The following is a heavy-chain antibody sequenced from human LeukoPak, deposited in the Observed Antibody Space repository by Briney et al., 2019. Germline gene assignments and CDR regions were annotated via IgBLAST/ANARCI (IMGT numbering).Heavy chain of an antibody. CDR1: GFTFSNYA. Sequence: GGSLRLSCAASGFTFSNYAMSWVRQAPGKGLEWVSTLSGIGGITNYADSVKGWFTISRDNSKSTLYLQMNSLRAEDTAVYYCAKDYRYYYMDVWGKGTTVTVSS. CDR2: LSGIGGIT. V-gene: IGHV3-23*01. CDR3: AKDYRYYYMDV. J-gene: IGHJ6*03.